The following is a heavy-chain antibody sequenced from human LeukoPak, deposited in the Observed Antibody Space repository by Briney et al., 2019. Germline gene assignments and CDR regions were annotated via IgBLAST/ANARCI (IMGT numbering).Heavy chain of an antibody. CDR1: GYTLTELS. D-gene: IGHD1-14*01. J-gene: IGHJ6*02. CDR2: FDPEDGET. Sequence: ASVKVSCKVSGYTLTELSMHWVRQAPGKGLEWMGGFDPEDGETIYAQKFQGRVTMTEDTSTDTAYMELSSLRSEDTAVYYCASRYDENYGMDVWGQGTTVTVSS. V-gene: IGHV1-24*01. CDR3: ASRYDENYGMDV.